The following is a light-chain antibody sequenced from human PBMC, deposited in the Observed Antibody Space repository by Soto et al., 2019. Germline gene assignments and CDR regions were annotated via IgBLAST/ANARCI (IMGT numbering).Light chain of an antibody. Sequence: DIEMTQSPDSLAVSLGERATVNCKSSQSIFYSPSDRNFLAWYQQKPGQPPKLLINWASARAAGVSDRFSGSGSWTDFTLTISSLQAEDAAIYYCQQYYTTPITFGGGTRVEIK. CDR2: WAS. V-gene: IGKV4-1*01. J-gene: IGKJ4*01. CDR3: QQYYTTPIT. CDR1: QSIFYSPSDRNF.